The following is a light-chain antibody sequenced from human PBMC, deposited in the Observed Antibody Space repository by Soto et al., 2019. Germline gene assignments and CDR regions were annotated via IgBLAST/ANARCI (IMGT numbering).Light chain of an antibody. CDR3: TSYAGTSTYV. V-gene: IGLV2-14*03. CDR1: SSDVGGYNS. Sequence: QSVLTQPASVSGSPGQSITISCTGTSSDVGGYNSVFWYQQHPGKAPKLMIFDVTSRPSGISDRFSGSKSGNTASLTISGLQAEDEADYYCTSYAGTSTYVFGTRTKVTV. CDR2: DVT. J-gene: IGLJ1*01.